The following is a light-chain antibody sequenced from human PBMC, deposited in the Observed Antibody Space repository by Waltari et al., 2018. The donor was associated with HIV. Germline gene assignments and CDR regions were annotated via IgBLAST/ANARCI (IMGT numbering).Light chain of an antibody. Sequence: EIVLTQSPGTLSVSPGERATLSCRASQSVSTNLAWYQQRPGQAPRLLIYAAATRATGVPGRFSGSGSGTEFTLTISSLQSEDFAVYFCQQYNDWHPYTFGQGTKLEI. V-gene: IGKV3-15*01. CDR3: QQYNDWHPYT. J-gene: IGKJ2*01. CDR1: QSVSTN. CDR2: AAA.